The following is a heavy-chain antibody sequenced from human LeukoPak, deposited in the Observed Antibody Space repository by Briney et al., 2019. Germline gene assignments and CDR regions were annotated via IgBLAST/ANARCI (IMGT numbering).Heavy chain of an antibody. Sequence: SETLSLTCTVSGGSISSSSYYWGWIRQPPGKGLEWIGSIYYSGSTYYNPSLKSRVTISVDTSKNQFSLKLSSVTAADTAVYYCARPSPSMVRGVITDRSPLDVWGKGTTVTISS. CDR1: GGSISSSSYY. D-gene: IGHD3-10*01. CDR3: ARPSPSMVRGVITDRSPLDV. V-gene: IGHV4-39*01. J-gene: IGHJ6*04. CDR2: IYYSGST.